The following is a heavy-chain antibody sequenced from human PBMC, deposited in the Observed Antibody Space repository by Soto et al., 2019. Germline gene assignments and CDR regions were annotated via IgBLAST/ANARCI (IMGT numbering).Heavy chain of an antibody. J-gene: IGHJ4*02. D-gene: IGHD3-3*01. Sequence: GGSLRLSCAASGFTFSSYGMHWVRQAPGKGLEWVAVISYDGSNKYYADSVKGRFTISRDNSKNTLYLQMNSLRAEDTAVYYCAKEGTTSGYAHYYFEDWGQGTRVTVSS. CDR1: GFTFSSYG. V-gene: IGHV3-30*18. CDR3: AKEGTTSGYAHYYFED. CDR2: ISYDGSNK.